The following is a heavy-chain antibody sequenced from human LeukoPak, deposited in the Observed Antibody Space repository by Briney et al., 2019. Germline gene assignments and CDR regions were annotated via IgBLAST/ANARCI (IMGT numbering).Heavy chain of an antibody. D-gene: IGHD5-12*01. J-gene: IGHJ5*02. CDR1: GVTFSSYA. CDR3: ARDAGNSGYGCDL. Sequence: PGGSLRLSCAASGVTFSSYAMSWVRQTPGKRLEWVSVISGSGGSTDYADSVKGRFTISRDNARNLMYLQMNNSRGEDTAIYYCARDAGNSGYGCDLWGQGTLVTVSS. V-gene: IGHV3-23*01. CDR2: ISGSGGST.